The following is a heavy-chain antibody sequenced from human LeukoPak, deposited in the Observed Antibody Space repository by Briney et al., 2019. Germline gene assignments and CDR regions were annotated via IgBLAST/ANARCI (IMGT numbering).Heavy chain of an antibody. Sequence: PGGSLRLSCAASGFTFSSYSMNWVRQAPGKGLEWVSYISSSSSTIYYADSVKGRFTISRDNAKNSLYLQMNSLRAEDTAVYYCARDLIPAVHLREDWFDPWGQGTLVTVSS. D-gene: IGHD2-2*01. J-gene: IGHJ5*02. CDR2: ISSSSSTI. V-gene: IGHV3-48*01. CDR1: GFTFSSYS. CDR3: ARDLIPAVHLREDWFDP.